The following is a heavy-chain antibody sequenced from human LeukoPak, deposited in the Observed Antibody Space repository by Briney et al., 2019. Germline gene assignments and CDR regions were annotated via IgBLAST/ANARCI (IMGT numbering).Heavy chain of an antibody. J-gene: IGHJ4*02. CDR2: INPSGGST. Sequence: ASVKVSCKASGYILTSYYMHWVRQAPGQGLEWMGIINPSGGSTSYAQKFQGRVTVTRDTSTSTVYMELSSLRSEDTAVYYCAREGSSGRFDYWGQGTLVTVSS. CDR1: GYILTSYY. D-gene: IGHD3-22*01. CDR3: AREGSSGRFDY. V-gene: IGHV1-46*01.